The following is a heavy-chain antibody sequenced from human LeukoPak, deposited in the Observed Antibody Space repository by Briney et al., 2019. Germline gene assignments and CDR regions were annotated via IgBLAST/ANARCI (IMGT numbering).Heavy chain of an antibody. J-gene: IGHJ3*02. V-gene: IGHV4-34*03. CDR1: GFTFSSYE. CDR3: TKSDGYGLIRI. D-gene: IGHD3-10*01. Sequence: GSLRLSCAASGFTFSSYEMNWVRQAPGKGLEWIGEINHSGSTNYNPSLKSRVTISVDTSKNQFSLKLSSVTAADTAAYYCTKSDGYGLIRICGRGTMVTVSS. CDR2: INHSGST.